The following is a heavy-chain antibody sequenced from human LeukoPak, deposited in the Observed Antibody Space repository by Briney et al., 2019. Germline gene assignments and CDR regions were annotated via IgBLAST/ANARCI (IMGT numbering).Heavy chain of an antibody. CDR2: IYYSGST. CDR3: AIRIAAAGKYYFDY. V-gene: IGHV4-30-4*01. J-gene: IGHJ4*02. D-gene: IGHD6-13*01. Sequence: SQTLSLTCTVSGGSISSGDYYWSWIRQPPGKGLEWIGYIYYSGSTYYNPSLKSRVTISVDTSKNQFSLKLSSVTAADTAVYYCAIRIAAAGKYYFDYWGQGTLVTVSS. CDR1: GGSISSGDYY.